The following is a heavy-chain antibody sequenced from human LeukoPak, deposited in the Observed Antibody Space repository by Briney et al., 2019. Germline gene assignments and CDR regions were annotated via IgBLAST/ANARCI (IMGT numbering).Heavy chain of an antibody. CDR2: IWYDGSNK. V-gene: IGHV3-33*01. J-gene: IGHJ4*02. CDR1: GFTFTSFT. D-gene: IGHD3-10*01. CDR3: ARDMSSVLLWFGESPLDY. Sequence: GGSLRLSCEASGFTFTSFTMHWVRQAPGKGLEWVAVIWYDGSNKYYADSVKGRFTISGDNSKNTLYLQMNSLRAEDTAVYYCARDMSSVLLWFGESPLDYWGQGTLVTVSS.